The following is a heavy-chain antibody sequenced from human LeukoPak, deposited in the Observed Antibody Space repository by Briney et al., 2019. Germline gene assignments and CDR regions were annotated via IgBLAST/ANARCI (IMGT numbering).Heavy chain of an antibody. CDR2: IYPGDSDT. Sequence: GESLKISCKGSGYSFTSYRIGWVRRMPGKGLEWMGIIYPGDSDTRYSPSFQGQVTISADKSISTAYLQWSSLKASDTAMYYCATRKECSGGSCYSGYYFDYWGQGTPVTVSS. CDR3: ATRKECSGGSCYSGYYFDY. CDR1: GYSFTSYR. D-gene: IGHD2-15*01. J-gene: IGHJ4*02. V-gene: IGHV5-51*01.